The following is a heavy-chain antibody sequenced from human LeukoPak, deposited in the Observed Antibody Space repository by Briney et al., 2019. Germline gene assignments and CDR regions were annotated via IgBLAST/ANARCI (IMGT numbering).Heavy chain of an antibody. CDR1: GYTLTELS. CDR2: FDPEDGET. J-gene: IGHJ4*02. D-gene: IGHD3-22*01. V-gene: IGHV1-24*01. Sequence: ASVKVSCTVSGYTLTELSMHWVRQAPGKGLEWMGGFDPEDGETIYAQKFQGRVTMTEDTSTDTAYMELSSLRSEDTAVYYCATDLGPDSSGYYFPGAGYWGQGTLVTVSS. CDR3: ATDLGPDSSGYYFPGAGY.